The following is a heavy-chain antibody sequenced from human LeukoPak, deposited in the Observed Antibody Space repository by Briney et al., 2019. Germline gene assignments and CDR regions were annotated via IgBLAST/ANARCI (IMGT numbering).Heavy chain of an antibody. J-gene: IGHJ4*02. V-gene: IGHV3-30*04. D-gene: IGHD3-22*01. CDR1: GFTFSSYA. CDR2: ISYDGSNK. CDR3: ARDIRYYYDSSGYYLSY. Sequence: PGRSLRLSCAASGFTFSSYAMHWVRQAPGKGLEWVAVISYDGSNKYYADSVKGRFTISRDNSKNTLYLQMNSLRAEDTAVYYCARDIRYYYDSSGYYLSYWGQGTLVTVFS.